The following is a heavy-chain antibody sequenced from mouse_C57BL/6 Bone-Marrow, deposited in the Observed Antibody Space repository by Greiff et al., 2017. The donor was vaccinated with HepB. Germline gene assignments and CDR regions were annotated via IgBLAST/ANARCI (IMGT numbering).Heavy chain of an antibody. Sequence: QVQLQQPGAELVKPGASVKMSCKASGYTFTSYCITWVKQRPGQGLEWIGDIYPGSGSTNYNEKFKSKATLTVDTSSSTAYMQLSSLTSEDSAVYYCARTHSTVVEHYFDYWGQGTTLTVSS. V-gene: IGHV1-55*01. D-gene: IGHD1-1*01. CDR1: GYTFTSYC. J-gene: IGHJ2*01. CDR3: ARTHSTVVEHYFDY. CDR2: IYPGSGST.